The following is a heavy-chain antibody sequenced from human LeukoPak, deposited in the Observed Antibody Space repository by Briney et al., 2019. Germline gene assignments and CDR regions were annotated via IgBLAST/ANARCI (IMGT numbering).Heavy chain of an antibody. Sequence: GGSLRLSCAASGFTFSSYGMHWVRQAPGKGLEWVAVISYDGSNKYYADSVKGRFNISRDSSKNILYLQMNSLRAEDTAVYYCAKDRCSNGIGCYYYYMDVWGKGTTVTISS. CDR1: GFTFSSYG. D-gene: IGHD2-8*01. CDR2: ISYDGSNK. J-gene: IGHJ6*03. V-gene: IGHV3-30*18. CDR3: AKDRCSNGIGCYYYYMDV.